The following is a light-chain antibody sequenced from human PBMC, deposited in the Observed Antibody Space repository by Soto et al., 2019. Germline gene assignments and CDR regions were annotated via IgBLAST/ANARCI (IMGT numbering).Light chain of an antibody. CDR1: QGISNY. CDR3: HKYNSAPRT. V-gene: IGKV1-27*01. J-gene: IGKJ1*01. Sequence: DIQMTQSPSSLSASVGDRVTITCRSSQGISNYLAWYQQKPGKVPKLLIYAASTLQSGGPSRFSGSGSGTDFTLTSSSLEPEDVATYYCHKYNSAPRTFGQGTKVDIK. CDR2: AAS.